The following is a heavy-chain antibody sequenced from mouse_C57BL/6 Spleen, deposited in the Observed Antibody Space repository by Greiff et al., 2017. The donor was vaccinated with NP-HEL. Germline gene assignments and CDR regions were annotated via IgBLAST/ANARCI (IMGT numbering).Heavy chain of an antibody. CDR3: ASYYGSQFAY. V-gene: IGHV5-4*03. D-gene: IGHD1-1*01. J-gene: IGHJ3*01. CDR2: ISDGGSYT. Sequence: EVKLVESGGGLVKPGGSLKLSCAASGFTFSSYAMSWVRQTPEKRLAWVATISDGGSYTYYPDNVKGRFTISRDNAKNNLYLQMSHLKSEDTAMYYCASYYGSQFAYWGQGTLVTVSA. CDR1: GFTFSSYA.